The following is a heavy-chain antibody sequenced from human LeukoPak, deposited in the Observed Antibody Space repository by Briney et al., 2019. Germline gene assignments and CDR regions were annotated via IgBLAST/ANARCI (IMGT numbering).Heavy chain of an antibody. CDR1: GFTFSSYA. V-gene: IGHV3-23*01. D-gene: IGHD2-15*01. Sequence: PGGSQRLSCAASGFTFSSYAMSWVRQAPGKGLECVSAISGSGGSTYYADSVKGRFTISRDNSKNTLYLQMNSLRAEDTAVYYCAKDEGVVVVAASGAGFFDIWGQGTMVTVSS. CDR3: AKDEGVVVVAASGAGFFDI. CDR2: ISGSGGST. J-gene: IGHJ3*02.